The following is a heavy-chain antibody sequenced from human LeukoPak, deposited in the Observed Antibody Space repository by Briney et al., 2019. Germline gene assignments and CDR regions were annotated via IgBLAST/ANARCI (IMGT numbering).Heavy chain of an antibody. V-gene: IGHV3-7*01. Sequence: GESLRLSCAASGFTFSSYWMSWVRQAPGKGLEWVANIKQDGSEKYYVDSVKGRFTISRDNAKNSLYLQMNSLRAEDTAVYYCARASGYYSPYYYYMDVWGKGTTVTVSS. J-gene: IGHJ6*03. CDR3: ARASGYYSPYYYYMDV. CDR2: IKQDGSEK. D-gene: IGHD3-22*01. CDR1: GFTFSSYW.